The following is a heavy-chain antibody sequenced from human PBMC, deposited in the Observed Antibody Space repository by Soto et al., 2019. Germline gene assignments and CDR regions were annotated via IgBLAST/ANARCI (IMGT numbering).Heavy chain of an antibody. D-gene: IGHD3-10*01. Sequence: GGSLRLSCAASGFTFDDYGMSWVRQAPGKGLELVSGINWNGGSTGYADSVKGRFTISRDNAKNSLYLQMNSLRAEDTAVYYCASGSKGDDTFDMWGQGTMVTVSS. CDR1: GFTFDDYG. V-gene: IGHV3-20*04. CDR2: INWNGGST. CDR3: ASGSKGDDTFDM. J-gene: IGHJ3*02.